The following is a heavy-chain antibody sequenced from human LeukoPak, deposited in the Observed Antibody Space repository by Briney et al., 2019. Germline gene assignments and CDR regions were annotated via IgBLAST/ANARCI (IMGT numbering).Heavy chain of an antibody. D-gene: IGHD3-10*01. CDR1: GYSISSGYY. CDR2: IYYSGST. CDR3: ARGPRFGELLWHWFDP. Sequence: PSETLSLTCTVSGYSISSGYYWGWVRQPPGKGLEWIGSIYYSGSTYYNPSLKSRVTISVDTSKNQFSLKLSSVTAADTAVYYCARGPRFGELLWHWFDPWGQGALVTVSS. V-gene: IGHV4-38-2*02. J-gene: IGHJ5*02.